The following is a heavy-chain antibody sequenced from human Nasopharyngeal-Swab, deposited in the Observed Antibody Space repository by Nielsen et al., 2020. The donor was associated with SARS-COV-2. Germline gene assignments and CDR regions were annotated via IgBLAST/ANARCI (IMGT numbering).Heavy chain of an antibody. CDR1: GFTFSGST. J-gene: IGHJ3*02. CDR2: IRSKADNYAT. CDR3: ARVNPVSGSYYDAFDI. Sequence: LSLTCAASGFTFSGSTMHWVRQASGKGLEWVGRIRSKADNYATAYAASVKGRFIISRDDSKNTAYLQMNSLKTEDTAVYYCARVNPVSGSYYDAFDIWGQGTMVTVSS. D-gene: IGHD1-26*01. V-gene: IGHV3-73*01.